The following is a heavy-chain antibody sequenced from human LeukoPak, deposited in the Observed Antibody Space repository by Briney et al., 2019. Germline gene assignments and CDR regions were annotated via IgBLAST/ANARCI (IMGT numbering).Heavy chain of an antibody. V-gene: IGHV3-7*01. Sequence: PGGSLRLSCAASGFTFSRYWMSWVRQAPGKGLEWVANIKQDGSEKYYVDSVKGRFTISRDNAKNSLYLQMNSLRAEDTAVYYCASGYDSSGYYTPYYFDYWGREPWSPSPQ. J-gene: IGHJ4*02. CDR1: GFTFSRYW. CDR2: IKQDGSEK. D-gene: IGHD3-22*01. CDR3: ASGYDSSGYYTPYYFDY.